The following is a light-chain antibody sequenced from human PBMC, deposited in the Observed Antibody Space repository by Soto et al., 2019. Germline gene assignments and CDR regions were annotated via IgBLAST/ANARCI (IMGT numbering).Light chain of an antibody. J-gene: IGKJ4*01. CDR2: DAS. CDR3: QQYGSSALT. Sequence: EIVMTQSPATLSVSPGERATLSCRASQSVNTNLAWYQQKPGQAPRLLISDASTRATGIPARVSGSGSGTEFTLTISSLQSEDFAVYYCQQYGSSALTFGGGTKVDIK. V-gene: IGKV3-15*01. CDR1: QSVNTN.